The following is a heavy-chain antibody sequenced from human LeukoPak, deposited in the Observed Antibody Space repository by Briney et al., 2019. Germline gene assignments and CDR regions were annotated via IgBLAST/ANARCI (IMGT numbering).Heavy chain of an antibody. CDR2: ISSSSSYI. J-gene: IGHJ6*03. Sequence: GGSLRLSCAASGFTFSSYSMNWVRQAPGKGLEWVSSISSSSSYIYYADSVKGRFTISRDNSKNTLYLQMNSLRAEDTAVYYCAKVLVVPAAMDYYYYMDVWGKGTTVTVSS. D-gene: IGHD2-2*01. CDR1: GFTFSSYS. V-gene: IGHV3-21*01. CDR3: AKVLVVPAAMDYYYYMDV.